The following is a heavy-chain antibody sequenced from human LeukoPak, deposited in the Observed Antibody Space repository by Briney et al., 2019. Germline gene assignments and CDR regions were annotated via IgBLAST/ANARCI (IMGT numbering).Heavy chain of an antibody. CDR2: IIPIFGTA. Sequence: SVKVSCKASGGTFSSYAISWVRQAPGEGLEWMGGIIPIFGTANYAQKFQGRVTITADESTSTAYMELSSLRSEDTAVYYCARGLYRSSVAGPGGYWGQGTLVTVSS. CDR3: ARGLYRSSVAGPGGY. CDR1: GGTFSSYA. V-gene: IGHV1-69*13. J-gene: IGHJ4*02. D-gene: IGHD6-19*01.